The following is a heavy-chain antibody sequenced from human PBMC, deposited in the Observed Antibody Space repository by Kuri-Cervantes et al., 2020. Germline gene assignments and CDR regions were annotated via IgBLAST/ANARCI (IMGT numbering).Heavy chain of an antibody. CDR1: GGSVSSGSYY. J-gene: IGHJ4*02. Sequence: SETLSLTCTVSGGSVSSGSYYRSWIRQPPGKGLEWIGYIYYSGSTNYNPSLQSRVTISVDTSKNPVSLKQSSVTAADTAVYYCARGSMGLFGVSTRLDYWGEGTPVTVSS. D-gene: IGHD3-10*02. V-gene: IGHV4-61*01. CDR2: IYYSGST. CDR3: ARGSMGLFGVSTRLDY.